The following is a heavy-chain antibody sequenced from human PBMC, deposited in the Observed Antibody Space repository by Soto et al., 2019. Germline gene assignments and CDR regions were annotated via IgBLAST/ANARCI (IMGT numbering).Heavy chain of an antibody. D-gene: IGHD2-8*02. J-gene: IGHJ3*02. CDR3: AREDYRGSVVYAAFDI. V-gene: IGHV3-30-3*01. Sequence: GGSLRLSCAASGFTFSSYAMHWVRQAPGKGLEWVAVISYDGSNKYYADSVKGRFTISRDNSKNTLYLQMNSLRAEDTAVYYCAREDYRGSVVYAAFDIWGQGTMVTVSS. CDR1: GFTFSSYA. CDR2: ISYDGSNK.